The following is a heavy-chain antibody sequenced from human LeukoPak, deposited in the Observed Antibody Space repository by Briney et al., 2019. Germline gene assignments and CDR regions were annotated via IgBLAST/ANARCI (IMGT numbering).Heavy chain of an antibody. CDR2: INWNGGST. CDR3: ARSRGYSGYDSHGAFDI. J-gene: IGHJ3*02. D-gene: IGHD5-12*01. V-gene: IGHV3-20*04. CDR1: GFTFSSYA. Sequence: GGSLRLSCAASGFTFSSYAMSWVRQAPGKGLEWVSGINWNGGSTGYADSVKGRFTISRDNAKNSLYLQMNSLRAEDTALYYCARSRGYSGYDSHGAFDIWGQGTMVTVSS.